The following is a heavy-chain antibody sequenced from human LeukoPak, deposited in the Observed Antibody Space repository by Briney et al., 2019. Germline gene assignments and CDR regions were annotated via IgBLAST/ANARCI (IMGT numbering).Heavy chain of an antibody. J-gene: IGHJ4*02. D-gene: IGHD5-12*01. CDR3: ARGWGYLGY. V-gene: IGHV1-18*01. CDR1: GYTFTDYY. CDR2: MSPDSGDT. Sequence: ASVKVSCKASGYTFTDYYINWVRQAPGQGLEWMGWMSPDSGDTGYAQKLQGRVTMTTDTSTSTAYMELRSLRSDDTAVYYCARGWGYLGYWGQGTLVTVSS.